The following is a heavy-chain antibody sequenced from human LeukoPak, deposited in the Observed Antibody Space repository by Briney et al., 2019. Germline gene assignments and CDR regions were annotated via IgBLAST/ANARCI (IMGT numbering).Heavy chain of an antibody. J-gene: IGHJ6*03. V-gene: IGHV1-2*02. CDR2: INPNSGGT. CDR1: GYTFTVYY. CDR3: ARVPTVTVHYYYYYYMDV. Sequence: VASVKVSCKASGYTFTVYYMHWVRQAPGQGLEWMGWINPNSGGTNYAQKFQGRVTMTRDTSISTAYMELSRLRSDDTAVYYCARVPTVTVHYYYYYYMDVWGKGTTVTVSS. D-gene: IGHD4-17*01.